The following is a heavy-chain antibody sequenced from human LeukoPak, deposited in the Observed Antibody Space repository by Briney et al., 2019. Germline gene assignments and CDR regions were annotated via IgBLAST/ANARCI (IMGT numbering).Heavy chain of an antibody. J-gene: IGHJ4*02. Sequence: GSLRLSCAGSGFPLNRYSISLVRQGSGEGLEWVSAISGSGGSTYYADSVKGRFTISRDNSKNTLYLQMNSLRAEDTAVYYCAKGEYYDSSGQPLDYWGQGTLVTVSS. D-gene: IGHD3-22*01. CDR1: GFPLNRYS. V-gene: IGHV3-23*01. CDR3: AKGEYYDSSGQPLDY. CDR2: ISGSGGST.